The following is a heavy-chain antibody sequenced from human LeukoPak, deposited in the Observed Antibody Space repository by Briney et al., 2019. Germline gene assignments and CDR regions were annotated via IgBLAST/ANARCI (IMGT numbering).Heavy chain of an antibody. CDR1: GYSFPSYW. D-gene: IGHD4-17*01. J-gene: IGHJ2*01. CDR2: IYPGDSDT. CDR3: ARHSYGDYVYFDL. V-gene: IGHV5-51*01. Sequence: GESLKISCKGSGYSFPSYWIGWVRQMPGKGLEWMGIIYPGDSDTRYSPSFQGQVTISADKSISTAYLQWSSLKASDTAMYYCARHSYGDYVYFDLWGRGTLVTVSS.